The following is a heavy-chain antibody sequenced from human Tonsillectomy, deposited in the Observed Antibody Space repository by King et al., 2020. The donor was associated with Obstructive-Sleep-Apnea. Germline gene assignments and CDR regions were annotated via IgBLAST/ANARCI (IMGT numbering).Heavy chain of an antibody. Sequence: VQLVESGGGLVQPGGSLRLSCAASGFTVSSNYMSWVRQAPGKGLEWVSVIYSGGSTYYADSVKGRFTISRYNSKNTLYLQMNSLRAEDTAVYYCAREGYNSSWYRVWGQGTLVTVSS. CDR2: IYSGGST. V-gene: IGHV3-66*01. J-gene: IGHJ4*02. D-gene: IGHD6-13*01. CDR3: AREGYNSSWYRV. CDR1: GFTVSSNY.